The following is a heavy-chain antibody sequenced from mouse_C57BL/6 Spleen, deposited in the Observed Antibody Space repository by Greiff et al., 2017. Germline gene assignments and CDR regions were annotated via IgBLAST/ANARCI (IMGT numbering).Heavy chain of an antibody. D-gene: IGHD4-1*01. Sequence: QVQLQQPGAELVKPGASVKLSCKASGYTFTSYWMHWVKQRPGQGLEWIGMIHPNSGSTNYNEKFKSKATLTVDKSSSTAYMQLSSLTSEDSAVDYCARALTGTRGFDYWGQGTTLTVSS. J-gene: IGHJ2*01. V-gene: IGHV1-64*01. CDR1: GYTFTSYW. CDR3: ARALTGTRGFDY. CDR2: IHPNSGST.